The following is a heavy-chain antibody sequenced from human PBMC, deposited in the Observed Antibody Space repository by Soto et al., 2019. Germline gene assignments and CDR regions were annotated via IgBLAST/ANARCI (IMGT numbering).Heavy chain of an antibody. V-gene: IGHV4-30-4*02. D-gene: IGHD3-16*01. CDR1: GDSIGSGNKY. CDR3: ARVPSPFDFYHAMDV. CDR2: IFASGTT. J-gene: IGHJ6*02. Sequence: SETLSLTCTVSGDSIGSGNKYWSWIRQAPGKGLEWIGYIFASGTTYYNPSLKRRLTMSLDTSQNQFYLKLNSVTAADTAVYFCARVPSPFDFYHAMDVWGQGTKVTVSS.